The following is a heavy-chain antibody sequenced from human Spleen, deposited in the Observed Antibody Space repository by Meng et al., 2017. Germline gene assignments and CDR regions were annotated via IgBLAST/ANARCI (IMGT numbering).Heavy chain of an antibody. D-gene: IGHD6-13*01. CDR2: INPNSGGT. CDR3: ARPYSSSWPRNNNWFDP. J-gene: IGHJ5*02. V-gene: IGHV1-2*06. Sequence: ASVKVSCKASGYTFTGYYMHWLRQAPGQGLEWMGRINPNSGGTNYAQKFQGRVTMTRDTSISTAYMELSRLRSDDTAVYYWARPYSSSWPRNNNWFDPWGQGTLVTVSS. CDR1: GYTFTGYY.